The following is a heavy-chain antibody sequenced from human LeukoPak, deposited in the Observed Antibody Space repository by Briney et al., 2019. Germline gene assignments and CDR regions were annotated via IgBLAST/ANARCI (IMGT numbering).Heavy chain of an antibody. CDR3: ARGVRWLQLSYFDY. CDR1: GGSISSGVYY. Sequence: PSQTLSVTCPVSGGSISSGVYYWGWIRHHPGKGLEWIVYIYYSGRTYYNPSLKSRVTISVDKSKNQFSLTLSSVTAADTAVYYCARGVRWLQLSYFDYWGEGTLVPVFS. V-gene: IGHV4-31*03. D-gene: IGHD5-24*01. J-gene: IGHJ4*02. CDR2: IYYSGRT.